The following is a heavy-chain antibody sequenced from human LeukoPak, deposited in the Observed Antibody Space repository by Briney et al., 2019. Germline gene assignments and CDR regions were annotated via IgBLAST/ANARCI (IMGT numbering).Heavy chain of an antibody. V-gene: IGHV3-23*01. CDR2: ISGSGGST. Sequence: GGSLRLSCAASGFTFSSYAMSWVRQAPGKGLEWVSAISGSGGSTYYADSVKGRFTISRDNSKNTLYLQMNSLRAEDTAVYHCAKGDYYDSSGYYSAADAFDIWGQGTMVTVSS. D-gene: IGHD3-22*01. J-gene: IGHJ3*02. CDR1: GFTFSSYA. CDR3: AKGDYYDSSGYYSAADAFDI.